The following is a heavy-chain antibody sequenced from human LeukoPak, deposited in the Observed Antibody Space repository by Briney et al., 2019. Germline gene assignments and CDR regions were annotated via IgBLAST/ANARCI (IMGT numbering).Heavy chain of an antibody. CDR3: VTMRDWFDP. CDR1: GGSIISHY. J-gene: IGHJ5*02. V-gene: IGHV4-59*11. CDR2: IYDSGGS. Sequence: SETLSLTCTVSGGSIISHYWSWIRQSPGKGLEWIGYIYDSGGSNYNPSLKSRATMSVDMSKNQFSLKLSSVTAADTAVYYCVTMRDWFDPWGQGTLVTVSS.